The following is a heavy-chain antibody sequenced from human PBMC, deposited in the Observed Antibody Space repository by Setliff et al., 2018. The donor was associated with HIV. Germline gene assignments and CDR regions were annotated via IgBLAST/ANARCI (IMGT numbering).Heavy chain of an antibody. Sequence: SETLSLTCAVSGYSIRSGYYWGWIRQSPGKGLEWIGTMFRTGTSYYNPSLTSRVTISQDTSKNQFSLELTSVTAADTAFYYCATVDGTRYLDYWGQGKLVTVSS. D-gene: IGHD1-1*01. CDR3: ATVDGTRYLDY. J-gene: IGHJ4*02. CDR1: GYSIRSGYY. V-gene: IGHV4-38-2*01. CDR2: MFRTGTS.